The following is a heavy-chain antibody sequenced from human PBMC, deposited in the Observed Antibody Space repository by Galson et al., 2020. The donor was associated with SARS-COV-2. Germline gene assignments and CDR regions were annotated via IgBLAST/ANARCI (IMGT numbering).Heavy chain of an antibody. CDR1: GGSISSYY. J-gene: IGHJ5*02. CDR3: ARAASPDIVVVPAAISVFWFDP. D-gene: IGHD2-2*01. CDR2: IYTSGST. Sequence: SETLSLTCTVSGGSISSYYWSWIRQPAGKGLEWIGRIYTSGSTNYNPSLKSRVTMSVDTSKNQFSLKLSSVTAADTAVYYCARAASPDIVVVPAAISVFWFDPWGQGTLVTVSS. V-gene: IGHV4-4*07.